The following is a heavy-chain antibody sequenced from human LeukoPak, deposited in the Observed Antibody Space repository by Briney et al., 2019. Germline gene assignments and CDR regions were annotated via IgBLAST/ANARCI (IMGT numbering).Heavy chain of an antibody. J-gene: IGHJ4*02. CDR1: GYTFTGYY. Sequence: GASVKVSCKASGYTFTGYYMHWVRQAPGQGLEWMGGIIPIFGTANYAQKFQGRVTITADKSTSTAYMELSSLRSEDTAVYYCARGVVQKLGATTLQYYFDYWGQGTLVTVSS. V-gene: IGHV1-69*06. D-gene: IGHD1-26*01. CDR3: ARGVVQKLGATTLQYYFDY. CDR2: IIPIFGTA.